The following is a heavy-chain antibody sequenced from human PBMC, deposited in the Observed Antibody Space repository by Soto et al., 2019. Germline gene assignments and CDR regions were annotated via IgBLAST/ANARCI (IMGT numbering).Heavy chain of an antibody. Sequence: QVHLVQSVPEVKKPGASVKVSCKASGYTFTYYGISWRRQAPGQGLEWMGCISPYNGNTNYIPKLQGRVSMTTATSTTTAFMELRSLRSDDTAVYYCAREDLLLVPGAFDIWGQGTMVTVSS. CDR3: AREDLLLVPGAFDI. J-gene: IGHJ3*02. V-gene: IGHV1-18*01. D-gene: IGHD2-2*01. CDR1: GYTFTYYG. CDR2: ISPYNGNT.